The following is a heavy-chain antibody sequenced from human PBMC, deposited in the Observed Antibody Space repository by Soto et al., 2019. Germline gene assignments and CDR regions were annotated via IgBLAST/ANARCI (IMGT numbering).Heavy chain of an antibody. Sequence: EVQLLESGGGLVQPGGSLRLSCAASGFTFSSYAMSWVRQAPGKGLEWVSSISGSGGSTYYADSVKGRFTISRDNSKNTLYLQMNSLRAEVTAVYYCAKDQRGFSSTARIDYWGQGTLVTVSS. J-gene: IGHJ4*02. D-gene: IGHD6-13*01. V-gene: IGHV3-23*01. CDR1: GFTFSSYA. CDR2: ISGSGGST. CDR3: AKDQRGFSSTARIDY.